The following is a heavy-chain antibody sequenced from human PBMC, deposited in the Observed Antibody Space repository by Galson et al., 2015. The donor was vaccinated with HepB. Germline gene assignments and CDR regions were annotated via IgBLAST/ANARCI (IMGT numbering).Heavy chain of an antibody. Sequence: SLRLSCAASGFTFSSYWMHWVRQAPGKGLVWVSRINSDGSSTSYADSVKGRFTISRDNAKNTLYLQMNSLRAEDTAVYYCARVRVAAAGPDYGMDVWGQGTTVTVSS. CDR1: GFTFSSYW. D-gene: IGHD6-13*01. J-gene: IGHJ6*02. CDR2: INSDGSST. V-gene: IGHV3-74*01. CDR3: ARVRVAAAGPDYGMDV.